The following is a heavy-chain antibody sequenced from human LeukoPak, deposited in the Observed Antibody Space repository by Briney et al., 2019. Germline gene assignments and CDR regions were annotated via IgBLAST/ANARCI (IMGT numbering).Heavy chain of an antibody. D-gene: IGHD3-10*01. J-gene: IGHJ4*02. Sequence: PETLSLTCALYAGSLSGYYWSWIRHPPEKGREWVGEINHRVSTNYNPSPRSRVTIPVDTSKNQLSRKLRSVTAADTAVYYCARGRGVRGSLDYWGQGTLVTVSS. CDR2: INHRVST. CDR1: AGSLSGYY. V-gene: IGHV4-34*01. CDR3: ARGRGVRGSLDY.